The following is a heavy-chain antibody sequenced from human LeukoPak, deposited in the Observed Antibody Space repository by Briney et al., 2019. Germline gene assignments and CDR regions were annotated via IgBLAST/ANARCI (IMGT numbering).Heavy chain of an antibody. V-gene: IGHV4-38-2*02. CDR3: ARHYYDSSGYSSPFDY. J-gene: IGHJ4*02. Sequence: SETLSLTCTVSGYSISSAYYWGWIRQPPGKGLEWIGSIYHSGSTYYNPSLKSRVTISVDTSKNQFSLKLSSVTAADTAVYYCARHYYDSSGYSSPFDYWGQGTLVTVSS. CDR1: GYSISSAYY. CDR2: IYHSGST. D-gene: IGHD3-22*01.